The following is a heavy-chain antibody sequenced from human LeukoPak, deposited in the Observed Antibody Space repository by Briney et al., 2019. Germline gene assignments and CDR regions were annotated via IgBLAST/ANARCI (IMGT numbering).Heavy chain of an antibody. CDR1: GYTFTSYG. J-gene: IGHJ5*02. CDR2: ICAYNGNT. D-gene: IGHD7-27*01. V-gene: IGHV1-18*01. Sequence: GASVKVSCKASGYTFTSYGMSWVRQAPGQGLEWMGWICAYNGNTNYAQKLQGRVTMTTDTSTSTASMELRSLRSDDACVYYCARFRLGINNWFDPWGQGTLVTVSS. CDR3: ARFRLGINNWFDP.